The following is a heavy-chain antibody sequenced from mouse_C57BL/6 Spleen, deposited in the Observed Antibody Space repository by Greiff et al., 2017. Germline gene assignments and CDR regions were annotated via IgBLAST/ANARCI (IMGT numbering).Heavy chain of an antibody. J-gene: IGHJ2*01. V-gene: IGHV1-80*01. D-gene: IGHD1-1*01. Sequence: VQLKQSGAELVKPGASVKISCKASGYAFSSYWMNWVKQRPGKGLEWIGQIYPGDGDTNYNGKFKGKATLTADKSSSTAYMQLSSLTSEDSAVYFCARDYYGSSFDYWGQGTTLTVSS. CDR3: ARDYYGSSFDY. CDR2: IYPGDGDT. CDR1: GYAFSSYW.